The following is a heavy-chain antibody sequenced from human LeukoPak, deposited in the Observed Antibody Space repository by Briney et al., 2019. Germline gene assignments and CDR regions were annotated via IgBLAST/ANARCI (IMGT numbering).Heavy chain of an antibody. Sequence: GGSLRLSCAASGFTFSNHGMNWVRQAPGKGLEWLSGISPRGGGTYYADSVKGRFTISRDDSKNTLSLQMNSLRVEDTAVYYCARDLAWGAFDYWGQGTLVIVSS. CDR2: ISPRGGGT. CDR3: ARDLAWGAFDY. CDR1: GFTFSNHG. V-gene: IGHV3-23*01. J-gene: IGHJ4*02. D-gene: IGHD7-27*01.